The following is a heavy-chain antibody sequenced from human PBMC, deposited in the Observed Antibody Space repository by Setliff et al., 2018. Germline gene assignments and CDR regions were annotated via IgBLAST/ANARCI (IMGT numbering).Heavy chain of an antibody. CDR3: VPGIATAGKVS. Sequence: GGSLRLSCAASGFTFDDYAMHWVRQAPGKGLEWVSGISWNSGNLGYADSVEGRFTISRDNAKNSLYLQMNSLRAEDTAVYYCVPGIATAGKVSWGQGTLVTVSS. D-gene: IGHD6-13*01. V-gene: IGHV3-9*01. J-gene: IGHJ5*02. CDR1: GFTFDDYA. CDR2: ISWNSGNL.